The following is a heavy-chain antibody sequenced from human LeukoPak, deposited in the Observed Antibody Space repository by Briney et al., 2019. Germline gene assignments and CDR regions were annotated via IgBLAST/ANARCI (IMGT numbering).Heavy chain of an antibody. V-gene: IGHV3-30*02. Sequence: GGSLRLSCAASAFTFSRYGMHWVRQAPGKGLEWVAFIRYDGSNKYYADSVKGRFTISRDNSKNTLYLQMNSLRAEDTAVYYCAKHPSGYYYDHFDYWGQGTLVTVSS. CDR1: AFTFSRYG. D-gene: IGHD3-22*01. CDR3: AKHPSGYYYDHFDY. CDR2: IRYDGSNK. J-gene: IGHJ4*02.